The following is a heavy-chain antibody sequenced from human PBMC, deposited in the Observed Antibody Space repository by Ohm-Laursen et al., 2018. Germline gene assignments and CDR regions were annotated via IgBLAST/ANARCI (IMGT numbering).Heavy chain of an antibody. J-gene: IGHJ6*02. CDR3: ARDFTNSDFWSGSHYYGMDV. CDR2: ISFSGSHI. CDR1: GFTFSSYE. D-gene: IGHD3-3*01. Sequence: SLRLSCSASGFTFSSYEMNWVRQAPGKGLEWVSSISFSGSHIYYADSVKGRFTISRDNAKTTLYLQMNSLRAEDTAVYYCARDFTNSDFWSGSHYYGMDVWGQGTTVTVSS. V-gene: IGHV3-21*04.